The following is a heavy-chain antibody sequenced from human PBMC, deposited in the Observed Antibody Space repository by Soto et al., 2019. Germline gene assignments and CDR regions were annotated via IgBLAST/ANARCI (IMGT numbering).Heavy chain of an antibody. CDR2: IWYDGSNK. J-gene: IGHJ4*02. Sequence: LRLSCAASGFTFSSYGMHWVRQAPGKGLEWVAVIWYDGSNKYYADSVKGRFTISRDNSKNTLYLQMNSLRAEDTAVYYCARDSSADSSGPFDYWGQGTLVTVSS. CDR3: ARDSSADSSGPFDY. CDR1: GFTFSSYG. V-gene: IGHV3-33*01. D-gene: IGHD6-19*01.